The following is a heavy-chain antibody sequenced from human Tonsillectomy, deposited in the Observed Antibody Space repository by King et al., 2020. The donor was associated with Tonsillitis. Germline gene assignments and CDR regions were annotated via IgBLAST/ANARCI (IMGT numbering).Heavy chain of an antibody. D-gene: IGHD4-17*01. CDR1: GFTFSRYW. CDR3: ARVNDYGHYNYFYYGMDV. J-gene: IGHJ6*02. CDR2: IESDGTIT. V-gene: IGHV3-74*01. Sequence: VQLVESGGGLFQPGGSLRLSCAASGFTFSRYWMHWVRQAPGKGLVWVSRIESDGTITTYADSVKGRFTISRDNGKNTLYLQMNSLRAEDTAVYYCARVNDYGHYNYFYYGMDVWGQGTPVTVSS.